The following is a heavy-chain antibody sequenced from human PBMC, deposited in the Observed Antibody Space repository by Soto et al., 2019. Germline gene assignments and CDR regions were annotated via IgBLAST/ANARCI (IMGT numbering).Heavy chain of an antibody. CDR2: IGSGPDDS. CDR1: GFTFSTYA. CDR3: AKDRMNHNGVWDPFDV. V-gene: IGHV3-23*01. J-gene: IGHJ3*01. D-gene: IGHD2-8*01. Sequence: EVKLLESGGDLVQPGGSLRLSCAASGFTFSTYAMSWVRQAPGKGLEWVSSIGSGPDDSDSADSVKGQFIISRDNSKNIVSLQMESLRAEDTAIYYCAKDRMNHNGVWDPFDVWGQGTVVTVSS.